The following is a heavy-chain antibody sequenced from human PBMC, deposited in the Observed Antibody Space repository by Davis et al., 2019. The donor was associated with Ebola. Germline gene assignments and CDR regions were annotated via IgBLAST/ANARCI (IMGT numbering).Heavy chain of an antibody. V-gene: IGHV1-69*04. CDR2: IIPILGIA. CDR3: ASSDYGGNSGYFDY. CDR1: GGTFSSYA. Sequence: SVKVSCKASGGTFSSYAISWVRQAPGQGLEWMGRIIPILGIANYAQKFQGRVTITADKSTSTAYMELSSLRSEDTAVYYCASSDYGGNSGYFDYWGQGTLVTVSS. J-gene: IGHJ4*02. D-gene: IGHD4-23*01.